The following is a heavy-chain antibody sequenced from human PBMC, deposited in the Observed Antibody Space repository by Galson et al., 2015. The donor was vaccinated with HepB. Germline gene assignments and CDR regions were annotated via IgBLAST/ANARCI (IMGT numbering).Heavy chain of an antibody. D-gene: IGHD3-10*01. CDR1: GFTFSNAW. J-gene: IGHJ4*02. Sequence: SLRLSCAASGFTFSNAWMSWVRQAPGKGLEWVGRIKSKTDGGTTDYAAPVKGRFTISRDDSKNTLYLQMNSLKTEDTAVYYCTTDLVVAGYYGSGSYATRDYWGQGTLVTVSS. CDR3: TTDLVVAGYYGSGSYATRDY. V-gene: IGHV3-15*01. CDR2: IKSKTDGGTT.